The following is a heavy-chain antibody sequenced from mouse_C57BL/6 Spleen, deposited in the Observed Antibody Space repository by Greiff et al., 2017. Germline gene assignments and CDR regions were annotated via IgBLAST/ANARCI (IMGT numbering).Heavy chain of an antibody. D-gene: IGHD1-1*01. J-gene: IGHJ1*03. CDR1: GFSLTSYG. CDR2: IWRGGST. CDR3: AKRGYYGSSYGYFDV. Sequence: VQLVESGPGLVQPSQSLSITCTVSGFSLTSYGVYWVRQPPGKGLEWLGVIWRGGSTDYNAAFISRLSISKDTSKSQVFFKMNSLQADDTAIYYCAKRGYYGSSYGYFDVWGTGTTVTVSS. V-gene: IGHV2-4*01.